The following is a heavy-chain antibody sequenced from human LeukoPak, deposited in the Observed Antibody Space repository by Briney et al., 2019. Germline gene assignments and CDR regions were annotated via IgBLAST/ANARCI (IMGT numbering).Heavy chain of an antibody. J-gene: IGHJ4*02. D-gene: IGHD3-10*01. Sequence: SETLSLTCTVSGGSISSSSYYWGWIRQPPGKGLEWIGSIYYSGSTYYNPSLKSRVTISVDTSKNQFSLKLSSVTAADTAVYYCARLGPNYYGSGSYYLTKYDVFDYWGQGTLVTVSS. CDR1: GGSISSSSYY. V-gene: IGHV4-39*07. CDR3: ARLGPNYYGSGSYYLTKYDVFDY. CDR2: IYYSGST.